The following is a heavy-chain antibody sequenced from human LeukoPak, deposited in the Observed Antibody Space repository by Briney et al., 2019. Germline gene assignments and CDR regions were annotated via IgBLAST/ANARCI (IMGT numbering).Heavy chain of an antibody. CDR1: GFTVSSNY. D-gene: IGHD5-24*01. V-gene: IGHV3-66*01. CDR2: IYPNGNT. CDR3: AKKMDT. Sequence: QSGGSLRLSCAASGFTVSSNYMNWVRQAPGKGLEWVSMIYPNGNTFYTDSVKGRFTISRDNAKNSLYLQMNSLRAEDTAVYYCAKKMDTWGQGTLVTVSS. J-gene: IGHJ4*02.